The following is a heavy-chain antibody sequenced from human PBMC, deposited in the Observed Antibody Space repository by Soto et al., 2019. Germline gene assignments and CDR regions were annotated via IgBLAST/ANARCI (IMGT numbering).Heavy chain of an antibody. CDR1: GFTFSSYE. Sequence: EVQLVESGGGLVQPGGSLRLSCAASGFTFSSYEMNWVRQAPGKGLEWVSYISNSGSTIYYADSVKGRFTISRDNAKNSLYLQMNSLRAEDTAVYYCARDRPAWATVTTGYYGMDVWGQGTTVTVSS. V-gene: IGHV3-48*03. CDR3: ARDRPAWATVTTGYYGMDV. D-gene: IGHD4-17*01. J-gene: IGHJ6*02. CDR2: ISNSGSTI.